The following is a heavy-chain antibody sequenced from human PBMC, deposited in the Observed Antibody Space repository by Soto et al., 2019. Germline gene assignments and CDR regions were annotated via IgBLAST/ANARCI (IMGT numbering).Heavy chain of an antibody. J-gene: IGHJ6*02. CDR2: ISGSGGTT. CDR1: GFTFSSYA. D-gene: IGHD2-2*02. CDR3: TRYCPTASCYIRYGMDV. V-gene: IGHV3-23*01. Sequence: EVQLLESGGGLVQPGGSLRLSCAASGFTFSSYAMTWVRQAPGKGLEWVSTISGSGGTTYYADSVRGRFTSSRDNSKNTLYLQMNTLRAEDTALYSCTRYCPTASCYIRYGMDVWGQGTTVTVSS.